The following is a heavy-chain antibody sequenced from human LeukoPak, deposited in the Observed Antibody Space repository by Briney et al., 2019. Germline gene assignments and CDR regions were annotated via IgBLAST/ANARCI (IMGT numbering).Heavy chain of an antibody. V-gene: IGHV3-53*01. D-gene: IGHD3-22*01. CDR2: TYTGGNS. CDR1: GFTFSSYA. Sequence: GGSLRLSCAASGFTFSSYAMSWVRQAPGKGLEWVSVTYTGGNSYYADSVKGRFIISRDISKNTLYLQMNSLRAEDSALYYCARGGRGSAAVVAPRSFDIWGQGTMVTVSS. CDR3: ARGGRGSAAVVAPRSFDI. J-gene: IGHJ3*02.